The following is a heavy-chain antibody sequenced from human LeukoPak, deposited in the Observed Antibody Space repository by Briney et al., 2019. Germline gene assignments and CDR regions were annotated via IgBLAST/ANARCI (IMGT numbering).Heavy chain of an antibody. CDR3: ARDTYGSSSSVSVRYFDY. Sequence: PWETLSLTCTVSGVSISSSYSYWGWIRQPPGMGLEWLGSIYYTGNTYYNASLKSQVSISIDTSKNQFSLKLSSVTAADTAVYYCARDTYGSSSSVSVRYFDYWGQGTLVTVSS. CDR2: IYYTGNT. CDR1: GVSISSSYSY. D-gene: IGHD6-6*01. J-gene: IGHJ4*02. V-gene: IGHV4-39*02.